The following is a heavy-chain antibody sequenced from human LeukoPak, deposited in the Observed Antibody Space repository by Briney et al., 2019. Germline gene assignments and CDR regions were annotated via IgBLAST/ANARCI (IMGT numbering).Heavy chain of an antibody. CDR2: INHSGST. CDR3: ARGPPRHSSETRNWFDP. V-gene: IGHV4-39*07. Sequence: PSETLSLTCTVSGGSISSYSYYWGWIRQPPGKGLEWIGEINHSGSTNYNPSLKSRVTISVDTSKNQFSLKLSSVTAADTAVYYCARGPPRHSSETRNWFDPWGQGTLVTVSS. J-gene: IGHJ5*02. D-gene: IGHD3-22*01. CDR1: GGSISSYSYY.